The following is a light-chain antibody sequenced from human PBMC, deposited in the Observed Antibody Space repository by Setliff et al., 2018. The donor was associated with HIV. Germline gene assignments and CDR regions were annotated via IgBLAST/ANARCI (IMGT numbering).Light chain of an antibody. CDR1: QNLFFITNTKHY. V-gene: IGKV4-1*01. J-gene: IGKJ1*01. CDR3: QQYFHSPT. CDR2: WGS. Sequence: DIGLTQSPDSLRLSVGETATIDCRSTQNLFFITNTKHYLSWYQRKPGQPPKLLIYWGSIRASGVPDRFRGSGSGTHYTLTISGLQAEDVAVYYCQQYFHSPTFGQGTKVDIK.